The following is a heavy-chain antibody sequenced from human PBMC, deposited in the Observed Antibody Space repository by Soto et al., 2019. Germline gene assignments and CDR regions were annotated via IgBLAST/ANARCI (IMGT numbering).Heavy chain of an antibody. V-gene: IGHV3-23*01. CDR3: AKASATGGGAFDI. Sequence: GGSLRLSCAASGFICSSYDMSWVRQAPGKGLEWVSTILVDGRTFYVDSVKGRFTISRDSSQNTVYLQMNSLTAGDTALYYCAKASATGGGAFDICGQGTMVTVSS. D-gene: IGHD2-8*02. CDR2: ILVDGRT. CDR1: GFICSSYD. J-gene: IGHJ3*02.